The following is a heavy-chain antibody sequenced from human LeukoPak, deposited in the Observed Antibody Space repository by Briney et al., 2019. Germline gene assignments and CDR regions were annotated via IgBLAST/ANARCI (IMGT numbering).Heavy chain of an antibody. Sequence: PSETLSLTCAVYGGSFSDSYWSWIRQPPGKGLEWIGEINHSGSTNFKSSLKSRVTISVDTSKNQFSLKLSSVTAADTAVYFCARGSRYCSSISCYKYYYGMDVWGQGTTVTVSS. D-gene: IGHD2-2*02. V-gene: IGHV4-34*01. J-gene: IGHJ6*02. CDR1: GGSFSDSY. CDR2: INHSGST. CDR3: ARGSRYCSSISCYKYYYGMDV.